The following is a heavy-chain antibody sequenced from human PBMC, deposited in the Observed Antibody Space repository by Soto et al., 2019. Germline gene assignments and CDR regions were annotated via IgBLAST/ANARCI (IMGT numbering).Heavy chain of an antibody. CDR1: GYTFFNYG. V-gene: IGHV1-18*01. D-gene: IGHD1-26*01. J-gene: IGHJ3*02. Sequence: ASVKVSCKASGYTFFNYGVTWVRQAPGQGLEWMGWISVYNGNTNYAQKLQGRVTLTTDISTSTAYMELGSLTSDETAVYYCARDSLSGTDAFDIWGQGTMVTVSS. CDR2: ISVYNGNT. CDR3: ARDSLSGTDAFDI.